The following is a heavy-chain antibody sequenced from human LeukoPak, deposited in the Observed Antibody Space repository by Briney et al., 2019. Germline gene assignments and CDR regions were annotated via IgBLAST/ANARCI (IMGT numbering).Heavy chain of an antibody. V-gene: IGHV3-74*01. D-gene: IGHD4-11*01. CDR2: INSDGSSA. J-gene: IGHJ2*01. CDR3: ARGSPTPNSRYFDL. Sequence: GGSLRLSCEASEFTFNDYWMHWVRQGPGKGLVWVSRINSDGSSASYADSVRGRFTISRDNAKNTLYLQMNSLRAEDTAVYYCARGSPTPNSRYFDLWGRGTLVTVSS. CDR1: EFTFNDYW.